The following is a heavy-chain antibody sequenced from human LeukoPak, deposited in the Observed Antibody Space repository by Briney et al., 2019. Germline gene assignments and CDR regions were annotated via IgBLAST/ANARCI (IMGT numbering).Heavy chain of an antibody. Sequence: GGSLSLSCAASGFTFSSYAMSWVRQAPGKGLEWVSAISGSGGSTYYADSVKGRFTISRDNSKNTLYLQMNSLRAEDTAVYYCAKDPDRYCSSTSCYTDLDYWGQGTLVTVSS. CDR3: AKDPDRYCSSTSCYTDLDY. V-gene: IGHV3-23*01. D-gene: IGHD2-2*02. J-gene: IGHJ4*02. CDR2: ISGSGGST. CDR1: GFTFSSYA.